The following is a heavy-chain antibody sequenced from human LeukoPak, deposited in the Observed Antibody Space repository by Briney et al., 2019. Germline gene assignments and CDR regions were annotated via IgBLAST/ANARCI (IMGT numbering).Heavy chain of an antibody. CDR2: IIPIFGTA. CDR3: AGYSNYYDSSGYYYFDY. J-gene: IGHJ4*02. V-gene: IGHV1-69*01. Sequence: SVNVSCKASGGTFSSYAISWVRQAPGQGLEWMGGIIPIFGTANYAQKFQGRVTITADESTSTAYMELSSLRSEDTAVYYCAGYSNYYDSSGYYYFDYWGQGTLVTVSS. D-gene: IGHD3-22*01. CDR1: GGTFSSYA.